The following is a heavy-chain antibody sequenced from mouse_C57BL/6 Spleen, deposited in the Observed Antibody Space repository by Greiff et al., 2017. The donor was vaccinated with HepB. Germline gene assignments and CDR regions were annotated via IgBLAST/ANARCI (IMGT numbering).Heavy chain of an antibody. CDR3: ARHENRCFDV. CDR1: GFTFSSYG. CDR2: ISSGGSYT. V-gene: IGHV5-6*01. Sequence: DVQLQESGGDLVKPGGSLKLSCAASGFTFSSYGMSWVRQTPDKRLEWVATISSGGSYTYYPDSVKGRFTISRDNAKNTLYLQMSSLKSEDTALYYCARHENRCFDVWGTGTTVTVSS. J-gene: IGHJ1*03.